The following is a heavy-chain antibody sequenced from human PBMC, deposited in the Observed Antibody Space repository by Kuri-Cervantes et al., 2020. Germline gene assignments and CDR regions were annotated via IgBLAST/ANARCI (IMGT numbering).Heavy chain of an antibody. Sequence: LSLTCAVYGGSFSGYYWSWIRQPPGKGLEWIGEINHSGSTNYNPSLKSRVTISVDTSKNQFSLKLSSVTAADTAVYYCARREIAAAGAFDYWGQGTLVTVSS. CDR3: ARREIAAAGAFDY. V-gene: IGHV4-34*01. CDR1: GGSFSGYY. CDR2: INHSGST. D-gene: IGHD6-13*01. J-gene: IGHJ4*02.